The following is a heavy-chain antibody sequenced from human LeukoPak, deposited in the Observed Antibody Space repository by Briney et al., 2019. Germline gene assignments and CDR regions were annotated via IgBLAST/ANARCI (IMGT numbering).Heavy chain of an antibody. CDR2: VSSTGYT. V-gene: IGHV4-39*01. CDR3: ARHEGRIVAPHYFDY. D-gene: IGHD2/OR15-2a*01. CDR1: RGSIDSSGYF. J-gene: IGHJ4*02. Sequence: SETLSLTCIVPRGSIDSSGYFWGWIRQPPGQGLEWVWPVSSTGYTYYTPSLKSRLTISADTSKNQFSLKVISVTAADTAVYYCARHEGRIVAPHYFDYWGQGTLVTVSS.